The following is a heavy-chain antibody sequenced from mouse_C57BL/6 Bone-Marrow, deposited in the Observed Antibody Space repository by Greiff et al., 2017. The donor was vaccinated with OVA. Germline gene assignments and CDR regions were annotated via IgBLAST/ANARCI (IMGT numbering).Heavy chain of an antibody. J-gene: IGHJ2*01. CDR2: INPGSGGT. V-gene: IGHV1-54*01. D-gene: IGHD1-1*01. CDR1: GYAFTNYL. Sequence: QVQLQQSGAELVRPGTSVKVSCKASGYAFTNYLIAWVKQRPGQGLEWIGVINPGSGGTNYTEKFKGKATLTADKSSSTAYMQLSSLTSEDSAVYVCERSHYYGSSYDYFDYWGQGTTLTVSS. CDR3: ERSHYYGSSYDYFDY.